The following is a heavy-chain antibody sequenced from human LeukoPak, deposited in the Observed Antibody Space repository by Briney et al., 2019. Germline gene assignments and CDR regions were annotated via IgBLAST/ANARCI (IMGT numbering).Heavy chain of an antibody. CDR2: IKQDGSEK. D-gene: IGHD6-19*01. CDR1: GFTFGDYA. CDR3: ARDGAGPRYYYYYYYMDV. Sequence: GGSLRLSCTASGFTFGDYAMSWFRQAPGKGLEWVANIKQDGSEKYYVDSVKGRFTISRDNAKNSLYLQMNSLRAEDTAVYYCARDGAGPRYYYYYYYMDVWGKGTTVTVSS. J-gene: IGHJ6*03. V-gene: IGHV3-7*01.